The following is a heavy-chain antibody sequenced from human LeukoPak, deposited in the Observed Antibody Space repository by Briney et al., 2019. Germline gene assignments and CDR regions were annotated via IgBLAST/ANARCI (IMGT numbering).Heavy chain of an antibody. Sequence: PSETLSLTCTVSGGSISSYYWSWIRQPPGKGLEWIGYIYYSGSTSYNPSLKSRVTISVDTSKNQFSLKLSSVTAADTAVYYCARARNYYDSSGFYYEGDAFDIWGQGTMVTVSS. D-gene: IGHD3-22*01. CDR1: GGSISSYY. CDR3: ARARNYYDSSGFYYEGDAFDI. V-gene: IGHV4-59*01. J-gene: IGHJ3*02. CDR2: IYYSGST.